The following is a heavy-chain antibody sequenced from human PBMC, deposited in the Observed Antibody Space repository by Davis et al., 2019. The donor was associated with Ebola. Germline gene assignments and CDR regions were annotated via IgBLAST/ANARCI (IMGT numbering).Heavy chain of an antibody. Sequence: SETLSLTCTVSGGSISSYYWSCIRQPPGTGLEWIVYIYYSGSTNYNPSLTSRVTISVDTSKNQFSLKLSSVTAEDTAVYYCAADILWFEGVPGYWGQGTLVTVSS. CDR3: AADILWFEGVPGY. CDR1: GGSISSYY. D-gene: IGHD3-10*01. CDR2: IYYSGST. V-gene: IGHV4-59*08. J-gene: IGHJ4*02.